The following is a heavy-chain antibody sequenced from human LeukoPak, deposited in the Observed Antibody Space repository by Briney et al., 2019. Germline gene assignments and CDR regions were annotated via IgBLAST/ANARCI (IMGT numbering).Heavy chain of an antibody. CDR2: ISSSGSTI. J-gene: IGHJ5*02. CDR3: ARGGPVVPAAISWFDH. Sequence: PGGSLRLSCAASGFTFSDYYMSWVRQAPGKGMEWVSYISSSGSTIYYADSVKGRFTISRDNAKNSLYLQMNSLRAEDTAVYYCARGGPVVPAAISWFDHWGQGTLVTVSS. D-gene: IGHD2-2*02. V-gene: IGHV3-11*04. CDR1: GFTFSDYY.